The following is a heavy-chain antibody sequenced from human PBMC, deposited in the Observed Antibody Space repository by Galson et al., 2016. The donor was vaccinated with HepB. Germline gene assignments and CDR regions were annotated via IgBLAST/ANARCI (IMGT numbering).Heavy chain of an antibody. CDR2: IYPGDLDI. CDR3: ARHTFHFDY. Sequence: GAEVKKPGESLKISCKGSGYKFANYWIGWVRQMPGKGLEWMGIIYPGDLDIKYSPSFQGLVTISVDKSTSTVYLQWSSLKASDTAMYYCARHTFHFDYWGQGTQVTVSS. V-gene: IGHV5-51*01. J-gene: IGHJ4*02. CDR1: GYKFANYW.